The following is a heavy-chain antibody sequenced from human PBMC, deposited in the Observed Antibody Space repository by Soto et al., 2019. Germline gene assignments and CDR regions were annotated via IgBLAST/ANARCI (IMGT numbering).Heavy chain of an antibody. Sequence: SETLSLTCTVSGGSISSSSYYWGWIRQPPGKGLEWIGSIYYSGSTYYNPSLKSRVTISVDTSKNQFSLKLSSVTAADTAVYYCARQEYYYDSSGYYSPDAFDIWGQGTMVTVSS. CDR3: ARQEYYYDSSGYYSPDAFDI. V-gene: IGHV4-39*01. CDR2: IYYSGST. J-gene: IGHJ3*02. CDR1: GGSISSSSYY. D-gene: IGHD3-22*01.